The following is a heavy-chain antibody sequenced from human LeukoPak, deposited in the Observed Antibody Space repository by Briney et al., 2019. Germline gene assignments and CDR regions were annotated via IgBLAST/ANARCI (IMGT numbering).Heavy chain of an antibody. V-gene: IGHV3-30*19. Sequence: GGSLRLSCAASGFSFKNYGMHWVRQAPGKGLEWVAMISYDGSRPYHADSVKGRFTISRDNSKNTLYLQMNSLRTEDTAVYYCARDYYGSGSSSCGMDVWGLGTTVTVSS. J-gene: IGHJ6*02. CDR1: GFSFKNYG. CDR2: ISYDGSRP. CDR3: ARDYYGSGSSSCGMDV. D-gene: IGHD3-10*01.